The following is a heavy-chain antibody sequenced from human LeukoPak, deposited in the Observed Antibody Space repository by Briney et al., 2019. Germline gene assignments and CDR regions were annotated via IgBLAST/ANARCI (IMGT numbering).Heavy chain of an antibody. V-gene: IGHV1-24*01. CDR2: FDPEDGET. CDR1: GYTLTELS. J-gene: IGHJ1*01. Sequence: GASVKVSCKVSGYTLTELSMHRVRQAPGKGLEWMGGFDPEDGETIYAQKFQGRVTMTEDTSTDTAYMELSSLRSEDTAVYYCATVVESVLLWFGPYFQHWGQGTLVTVSS. CDR3: ATVVESVLLWFGPYFQH. D-gene: IGHD3-10*01.